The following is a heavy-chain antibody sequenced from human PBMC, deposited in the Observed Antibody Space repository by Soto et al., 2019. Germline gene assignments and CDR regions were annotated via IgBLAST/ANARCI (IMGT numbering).Heavy chain of an antibody. CDR1: GGTFSSYA. D-gene: IGHD3-22*01. Sequence: ASVKVSCKASGGTFSSYAISWVRQAPGQGLEWMGGIIPIFGTANYAQKFQGRVTITADESTSTAYMELSSLRSEDTAVYYCAREAGPITMIVVAYDAFDIWGQGTMVNVSS. V-gene: IGHV1-69*13. J-gene: IGHJ3*02. CDR3: AREAGPITMIVVAYDAFDI. CDR2: IIPIFGTA.